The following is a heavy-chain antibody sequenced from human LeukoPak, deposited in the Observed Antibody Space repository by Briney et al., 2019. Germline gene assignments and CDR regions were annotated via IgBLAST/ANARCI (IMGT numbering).Heavy chain of an antibody. CDR2: IYYTGST. D-gene: IGHD2-21*02. J-gene: IGHJ4*02. Sequence: SQTLSLTCTVSGASIISGGYYWSWIRQHPGKGLEWIGYIYYTGSTYYNPSLKNRLTISIDTSKSQFSLKLTSVTAADAAVYYCARDPIAYCGADCYSDWGQGTLVTVSS. CDR1: GASIISGGYY. V-gene: IGHV4-31*03. CDR3: ARDPIAYCGADCYSD.